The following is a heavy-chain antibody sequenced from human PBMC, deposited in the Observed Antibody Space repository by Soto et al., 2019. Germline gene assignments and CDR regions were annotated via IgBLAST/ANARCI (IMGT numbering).Heavy chain of an antibody. V-gene: IGHV4-59*08. J-gene: IGHJ5*02. D-gene: IGHD2-2*01. CDR3: ARPRDCSSTSCYGALDP. CDR1: GGSISTYY. CDR2: IYYSGST. Sequence: SETLSFTCTVSGGSISTYYWSWIRQPPGKGLEWIGYIYYSGSTNYNPSLKSRVTISVDTSKNQFSLKLSSVTAADTAVYYCARPRDCSSTSCYGALDPWGQGTLVTVSS.